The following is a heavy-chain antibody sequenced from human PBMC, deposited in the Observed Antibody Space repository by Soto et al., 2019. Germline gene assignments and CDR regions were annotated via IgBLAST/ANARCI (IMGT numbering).Heavy chain of an antibody. D-gene: IGHD1-26*01. CDR2: ISAYNGKT. CDR3: ARGGGWEPLDY. V-gene: IGHV1-18*01. Sequence: QVKLVQSGAEVKKPGASVKVSCKASGYTFTSYGISWVRQAPGQGLEWMGWISAYNGKTRYAQKLQVRVTMTTDTSTSTAYIELRSLRSDDTAVYYWARGGGWEPLDYWGQGTLVTFSS. J-gene: IGHJ4*02. CDR1: GYTFTSYG.